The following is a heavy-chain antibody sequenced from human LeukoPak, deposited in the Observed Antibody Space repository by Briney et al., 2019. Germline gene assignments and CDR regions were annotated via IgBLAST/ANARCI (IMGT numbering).Heavy chain of an antibody. V-gene: IGHV4-31*03. CDR2: IYYSGST. D-gene: IGHD5-18*01. Sequence: NPSETLSLTCTVSGGSISSGGYYWSWIRQHPGQGLEWIGYIYYSGSTYYNPSLKSRVTISVDMSKNQFSLKLSSVTAADTAVYYCARGDTVHGMDVWGQGTTVTVSS. CDR3: ARGDTVHGMDV. CDR1: GGSISSGGYY. J-gene: IGHJ6*02.